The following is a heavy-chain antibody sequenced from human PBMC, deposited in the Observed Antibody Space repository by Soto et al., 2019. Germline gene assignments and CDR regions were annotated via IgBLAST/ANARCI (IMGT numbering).Heavy chain of an antibody. CDR2: ISYDGSNK. V-gene: IGHV3-30-3*01. CDR1: GFTFSSYA. Sequence: GGSLRLSCAASGFTFSSYAMHWVRQAPGKGLEWVAVISYDGSNKYYADSVKGRFTISRDNSENTLYLQMNSLRAEDTAVYYCARGSPRLTSLDYWGQGTLVTVSS. D-gene: IGHD3-9*01. J-gene: IGHJ4*02. CDR3: ARGSPRLTSLDY.